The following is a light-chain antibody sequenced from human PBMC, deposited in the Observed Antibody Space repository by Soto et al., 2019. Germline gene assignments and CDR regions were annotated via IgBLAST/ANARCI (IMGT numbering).Light chain of an antibody. Sequence: QSPLSQPSSVSGSPGQSITISCTGTSSDVSIYNYVSWYQQHPGKAPKLMISEVSNRPSGVSNRFSGAKSGNTASLTISGLQVEDEADYYCCSYTSSTNYVFGAGTKVT. CDR3: CSYTSSTNYV. CDR2: EVS. V-gene: IGLV2-14*01. CDR1: SSDVSIYNY. J-gene: IGLJ1*01.